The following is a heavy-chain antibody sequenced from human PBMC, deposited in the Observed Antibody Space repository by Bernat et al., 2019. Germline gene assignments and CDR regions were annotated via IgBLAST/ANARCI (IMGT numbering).Heavy chain of an antibody. CDR2: IYYSGST. D-gene: IGHD6-19*01. J-gene: IGHJ4*02. Sequence: QVQLQESGPGLVKPSETLSLTCTVSGGSISRYYWSWIRQPPGKGLEWIGYIYYSGSTNYNPSLKSRVTISVDTSKNQFSLKLSSVTAADTAVYYCARELGYSSGWYYFDYWGQGTLVTVSS. CDR1: GGSISRYY. CDR3: ARELGYSSGWYYFDY. V-gene: IGHV4-59*01.